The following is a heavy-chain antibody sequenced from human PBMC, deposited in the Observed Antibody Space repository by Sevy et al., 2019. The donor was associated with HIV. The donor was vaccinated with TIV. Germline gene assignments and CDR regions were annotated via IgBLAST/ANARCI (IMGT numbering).Heavy chain of an antibody. Sequence: GGSLRLSCVASGFTLSSYAMNWVRQAPGKGLEWVSHISDSGSIIYYEDSVKGRFTISRDNAKNSLYLQMNSLRAEDTAVYYCAREDGSRQYFQYWGQGTLVTVSS. J-gene: IGHJ1*01. CDR2: ISDSGSII. V-gene: IGHV3-48*03. CDR3: AREDGSRQYFQY. D-gene: IGHD6-13*01. CDR1: GFTLSSYA.